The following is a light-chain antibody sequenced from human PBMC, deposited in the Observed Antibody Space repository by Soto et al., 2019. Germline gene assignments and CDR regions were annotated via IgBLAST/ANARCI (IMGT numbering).Light chain of an antibody. Sequence: EIVLTQSPDTLSLFPGERATLSCRASQSVSSTYLAWYQQKPGQAPRPLISAASSSATGTPDRFSGSGSGTDFTLTISRLEPEDFAVYYCQQYGSSRWTFGQGTKVDIK. J-gene: IGKJ1*01. CDR2: AAS. CDR3: QQYGSSRWT. V-gene: IGKV3-20*01. CDR1: QSVSSTY.